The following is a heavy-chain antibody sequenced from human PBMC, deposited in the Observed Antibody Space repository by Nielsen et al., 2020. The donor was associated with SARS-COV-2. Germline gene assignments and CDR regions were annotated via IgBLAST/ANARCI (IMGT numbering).Heavy chain of an antibody. J-gene: IGHJ4*02. CDR1: GYSFTSYW. Sequence: GGSRRLSCKGSGYSFTSYWIGWVRQMPGKGLEWMGIIYPGDSDTRYSPSFQGQVTISADKSISTAYLQWSSLKASDTAIYYCARHPYEGSSWFFDYWGQGSLVTVSS. V-gene: IGHV5-51*01. D-gene: IGHD6-13*01. CDR3: ARHPYEGSSWFFDY. CDR2: IYPGDSDT.